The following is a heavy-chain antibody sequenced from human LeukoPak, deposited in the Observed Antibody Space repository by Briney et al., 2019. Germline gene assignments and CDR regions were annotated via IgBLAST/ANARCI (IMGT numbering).Heavy chain of an antibody. CDR2: ISSNGCST. CDR3: ARDSSSGSYDTNAFDI. CDR1: GFTFSSYA. J-gene: IGHJ3*02. V-gene: IGHV3-64*01. Sequence: PGGSLRLSCAASGFTFSSYAMHWVRQAPGKGLEYVSAISSNGCSTYSANSVKGRFTISRDNSKNTLYLQMGSLRDEDMAVYYCARDSSSGSYDTNAFDIWGQGTMVTVSS. D-gene: IGHD1-26*01.